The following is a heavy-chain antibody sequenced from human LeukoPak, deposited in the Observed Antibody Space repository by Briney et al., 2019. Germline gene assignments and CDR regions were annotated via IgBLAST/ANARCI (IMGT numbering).Heavy chain of an antibody. Sequence: PSETLSLTCTVSGASISSNRYYWGWIRQPPGKGLEWIGSIYYSENTYYNPPLESRVTISIDTSKNQFSLNLTSVTAADTAVYYCARHSVSEDWFDPWGQGTLVTFSS. CDR2: IYYSENT. CDR3: ARHSVSEDWFDP. CDR1: GASISSNRYY. J-gene: IGHJ5*02. V-gene: IGHV4-39*01. D-gene: IGHD2-15*01.